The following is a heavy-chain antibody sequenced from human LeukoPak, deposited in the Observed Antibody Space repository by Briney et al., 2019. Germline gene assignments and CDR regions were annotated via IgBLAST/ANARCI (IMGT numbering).Heavy chain of an antibody. CDR3: AKGKLERRGIYGMDV. Sequence: ASVKVSCKASGCTFTSYDINWVRQATGQGLEWMGWMNPNSGNTGYAQKFQGRVTMTRNTSISTAYMELSSLRSEDTAVYYCAKGKLERRGIYGMDVWGQGTTVTVSS. D-gene: IGHD1-1*01. CDR1: GCTFTSYD. J-gene: IGHJ6*02. CDR2: MNPNSGNT. V-gene: IGHV1-8*01.